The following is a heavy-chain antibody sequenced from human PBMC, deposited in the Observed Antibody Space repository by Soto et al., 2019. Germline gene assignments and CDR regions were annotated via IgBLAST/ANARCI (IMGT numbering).Heavy chain of an antibody. D-gene: IGHD2-21*02. CDR2: IDPSDSYT. CDR1: GYSFTSYW. J-gene: IGHJ4*02. Sequence: GESLKISCKGSGYSFTSYWISWVRQMPGKGLEWMGRIDPSDSYTNYSPSFQGHVTISADKSISTAYLQWSSLKASDTAMYYCARHGDIVVVTALYYFDYWGQGTLVTVSS. V-gene: IGHV5-10-1*01. CDR3: ARHGDIVVVTALYYFDY.